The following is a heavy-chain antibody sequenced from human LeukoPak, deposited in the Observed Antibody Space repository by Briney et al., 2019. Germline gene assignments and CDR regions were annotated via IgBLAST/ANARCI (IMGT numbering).Heavy chain of an antibody. V-gene: IGHV3-30*18. J-gene: IGHJ4*02. CDR2: ISYDGSNK. CDR1: GFTFSSYG. Sequence: PGGSLRLSCAPSGFTFSSYGMHWVRQAPGKGLEWVAVISYDGSNKYYADSVKGRFTISRDNSKNTLYLQMNSLRAEDTAVYYCAKETYKSAVAGTLDYWGQGTLVTVSS. CDR3: AKETYKSAVAGTLDY. D-gene: IGHD6-19*01.